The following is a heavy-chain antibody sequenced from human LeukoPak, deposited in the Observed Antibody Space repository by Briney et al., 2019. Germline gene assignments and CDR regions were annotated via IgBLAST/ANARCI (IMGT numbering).Heavy chain of an antibody. CDR2: INSDGSST. CDR3: ARDLTGNVLDY. D-gene: IGHD3-10*01. CDR1: GFTLGSYW. V-gene: IGHV3-74*01. J-gene: IGHJ4*02. Sequence: GGSLRLSCAASGFTLGSYWMHWVRQAPGKGLVWVSRINSDGSSTSHADSVKGRFTISRDNAKNTLYLQMNSLRAEDTAAYYCARDLTGNVLDYWGQGTLVTVSS.